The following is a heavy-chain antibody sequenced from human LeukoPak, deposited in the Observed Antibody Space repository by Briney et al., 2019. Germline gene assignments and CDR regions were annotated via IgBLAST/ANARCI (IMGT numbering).Heavy chain of an antibody. V-gene: IGHV4-59*01. CDR2: IDPSGSA. D-gene: IGHD3-9*01. CDR3: ARDHWLFSSKTWYYYGMDV. J-gene: IGHJ6*02. Sequence: SETLSLTCVVSGGSISPYYWSWIRQSPGKGLEWIGYIDPSGSASYNPSLKSRVTIFVDTSKNLFSLILTSVSASDTAIYYCARDHWLFSSKTWYYYGMDVWGQGTTVTVSS. CDR1: GGSISPYY.